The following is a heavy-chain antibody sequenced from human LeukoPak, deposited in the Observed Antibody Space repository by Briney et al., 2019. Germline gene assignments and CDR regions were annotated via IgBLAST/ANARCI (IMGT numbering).Heavy chain of an antibody. J-gene: IGHJ4*02. D-gene: IGHD6-13*01. CDR3: ARGGDGSIAAAGSDY. V-gene: IGHV4-30-4*07. CDR1: GGSISSGGYS. CDR2: IYYSGST. Sequence: SETLSLTCAVSGGSISSGGYSWSWIRQPPGKGLEWIGYIYYSGSTYYNPSLKSRVTISADTSKNQFSLKLSSVTAADTAVYYCARGGDGSIAAAGSDYWGQGALVTVSS.